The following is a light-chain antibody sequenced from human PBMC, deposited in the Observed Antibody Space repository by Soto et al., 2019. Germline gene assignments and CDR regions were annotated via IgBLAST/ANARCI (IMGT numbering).Light chain of an antibody. CDR3: QQRSNWPPIT. V-gene: IGKV3-11*01. CDR2: DTS. Sequence: EIVLTQSPSTLSLSPGERATLSCRVSQSVRSSLAWYQQRPGQAPRLLIYDTSNRATGIPARFSGSGSGTDFTLTIGSLEPEDFAVYYCQQRSNWPPITFGQGTRLEIK. CDR1: QSVRSS. J-gene: IGKJ5*01.